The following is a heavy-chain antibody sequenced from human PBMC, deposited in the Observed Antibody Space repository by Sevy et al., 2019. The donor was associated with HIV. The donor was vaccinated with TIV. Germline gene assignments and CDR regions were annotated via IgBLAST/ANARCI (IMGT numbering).Heavy chain of an antibody. J-gene: IGHJ5*02. Sequence: ASVKVSCKASGYTFTGYYMHWVRQAPGQGLEWMGRINPNSGGTNYAQKFQGRVTMTRDTSISTAYMELSRLRSDDTAVYYCAREGSITIFTGNWFDPWGQGTLVTVSS. CDR2: INPNSGGT. D-gene: IGHD3-3*01. CDR3: AREGSITIFTGNWFDP. CDR1: GYTFTGYY. V-gene: IGHV1-2*06.